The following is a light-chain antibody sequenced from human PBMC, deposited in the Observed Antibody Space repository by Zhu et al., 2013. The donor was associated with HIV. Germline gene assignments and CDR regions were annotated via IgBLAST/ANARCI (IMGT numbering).Light chain of an antibody. V-gene: IGLV2-14*01. CDR3: SSYTTSYTYV. Sequence: QSALTQPASVSGSPGQSITISCAGSSSDVGAYDYVSWYQQHPGKAPKLMIYEVTNRPSGVSNRFSGSKSGKTASLTISGLQAEDEADYYCSSYTTSYTYVFGTGTKVTVL. CDR1: SSDVGAYDY. J-gene: IGLJ1*01. CDR2: EVT.